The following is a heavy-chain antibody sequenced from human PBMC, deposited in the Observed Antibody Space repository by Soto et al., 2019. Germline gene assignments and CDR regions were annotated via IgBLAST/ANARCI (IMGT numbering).Heavy chain of an antibody. D-gene: IGHD3-22*01. J-gene: IGHJ4*02. V-gene: IGHV4-34*01. Sequence: SETLSLTCAVYGGSFSGYYWSWIRQPPGKGLEWIGEINHSGSTNYNPSLKSRVTISVDTSKNQFSLKLSSVTAADTAVYYCARGGGYWITKIVPHLGDYYDYWGQGALVTVSS. CDR3: ARGGGYWITKIVPHLGDYYDY. CDR1: GGSFSGYY. CDR2: INHSGST.